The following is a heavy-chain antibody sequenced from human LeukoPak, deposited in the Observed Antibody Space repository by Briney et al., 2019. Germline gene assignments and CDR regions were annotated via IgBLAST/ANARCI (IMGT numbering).Heavy chain of an antibody. V-gene: IGHV3-48*03. J-gene: IGHJ4*02. CDR1: GFTFSSYE. CDR2: ISSSGSNI. D-gene: IGHD5-18*01. CDR3: ARDKGRATYYSYGLEGFDY. Sequence: GGSLRLSCAASGFTFSSYEMNWVRQTPGKGLEWVSYISSSGSNIYYADSVKGRFTISRDNAKDSLYLQMNSLRAEDTAVYYCARDKGRATYYSYGLEGFDYWGQGTLVTVSS.